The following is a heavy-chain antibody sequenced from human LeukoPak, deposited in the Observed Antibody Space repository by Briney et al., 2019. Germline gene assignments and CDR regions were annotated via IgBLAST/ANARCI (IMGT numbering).Heavy chain of an antibody. CDR3: AKGVKHIVVVTAQHYFDY. CDR2: IRNDGSNK. D-gene: IGHD2-21*02. V-gene: IGHV3-30*02. Sequence: PGGSLRLSCAASGFTFSSYEMNWVRQAPGKGLEWVTFIRNDGSNKYYADSVKGRFTISRDNSKNTLYLQMNTLRAEDTAVYYCAKGVKHIVVVTAQHYFDYWGQGTLVTVSS. CDR1: GFTFSSYE. J-gene: IGHJ4*02.